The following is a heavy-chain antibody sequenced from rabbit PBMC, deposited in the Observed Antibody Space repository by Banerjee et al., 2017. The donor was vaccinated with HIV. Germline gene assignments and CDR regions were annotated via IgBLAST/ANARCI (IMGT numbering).Heavy chain of an antibody. V-gene: IGHV1S40*01. Sequence: VESGGDLVKPGASLTLTCTASGFSFSSSYYMCWVRQAPGKGLEWIACIYGGSSGSTYYASWAKGRFTISKTSSTTVTLQMTSLTAADTATYFCARDLAGVIGWNFDLWGPGTLVTVS. CDR1: GFSFSSSYY. J-gene: IGHJ4*01. CDR3: ARDLAGVIGWNFDL. CDR2: IYGGSSGST. D-gene: IGHD4-1*01.